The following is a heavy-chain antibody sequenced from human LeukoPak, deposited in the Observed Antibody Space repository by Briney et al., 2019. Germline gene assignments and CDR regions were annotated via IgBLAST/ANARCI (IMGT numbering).Heavy chain of an antibody. D-gene: IGHD3-3*01. Sequence: PGGSLRLSCAASGFTFSSYAMSWVRQAPGKGLEWVSAISGSGGSTYYADSVKGRFTISRDNSKITLYLQMNSLRAEDTAVYYCAKSGFRWYYDFWSGYYTNWFDPWGQGTLVTVSS. V-gene: IGHV3-23*01. J-gene: IGHJ5*02. CDR3: AKSGFRWYYDFWSGYYTNWFDP. CDR2: ISGSGGST. CDR1: GFTFSSYA.